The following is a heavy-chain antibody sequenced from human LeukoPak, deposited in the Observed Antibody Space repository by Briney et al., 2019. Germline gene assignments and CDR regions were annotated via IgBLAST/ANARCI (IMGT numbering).Heavy chain of an antibody. CDR1: GYSFTIYW. V-gene: IGHV5-51*01. J-gene: IGHJ3*02. CDR2: IHLGDSDT. CDR3: ARPREEGATDAFDI. D-gene: IGHD1-26*01. Sequence: GESLKISCKASGYSFTIYWMAWVRQMPGKGLEWMGIIHLGDSDTRYSPSFQGQVTISADKSISTAYPQWSSLKASDTAIYYCARPREEGATDAFDIWGQGTMVTVSS.